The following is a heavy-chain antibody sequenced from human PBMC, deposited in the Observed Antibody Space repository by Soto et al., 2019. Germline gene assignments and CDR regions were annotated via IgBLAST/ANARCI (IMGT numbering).Heavy chain of an antibody. D-gene: IGHD2-15*01. J-gene: IGHJ4*02. CDR3: ARDWGLYDPYCSGGSCYFDY. V-gene: IGHV1-18*01. CDR2: ISAYNGNT. CDR1: GYTFTSYG. Sequence: ASVKVSCKASGYTFTSYGISWVRQAPGQGLEWMGWISAYNGNTNYAQKLQGRVTMTTDTSTSTAYMELRSLRSDDTAVYYCARDWGLYDPYCSGGSCYFDYWGQGTLVTVSS.